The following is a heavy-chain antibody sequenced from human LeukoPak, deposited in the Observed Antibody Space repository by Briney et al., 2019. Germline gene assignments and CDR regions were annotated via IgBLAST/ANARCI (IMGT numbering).Heavy chain of an antibody. CDR2: IYHSGST. CDR1: GGSISSGGYY. Sequence: SETLSLTCTVSGGSISSGGYYWSWIRQPPGKGLEWIGYIYHSGSTYYNPSLKSRVTISVDTSKTQFSLKLSSVTAADTAVYYCARGTSTYYYNMDVWGKGTTVTVSS. V-gene: IGHV4-30-2*02. CDR3: ARGTSTYYYNMDV. D-gene: IGHD6-6*01. J-gene: IGHJ6*03.